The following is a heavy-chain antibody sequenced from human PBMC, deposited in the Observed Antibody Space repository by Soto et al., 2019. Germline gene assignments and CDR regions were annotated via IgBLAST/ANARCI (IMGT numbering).Heavy chain of an antibody. CDR1: GGSISSYY. V-gene: IGHV4-59*01. J-gene: IGHJ4*02. Sequence: SETLSLTCSVSGGSISSYYWSWIRQPPGKGLEWIGYIYYTGSTNYNPSLKSRVTISVDTSKNQFSLKLSSVTAADTAVYYCARAPRGNYGYPSYFDYWGQGTLVTVSS. CDR2: IYYTGST. D-gene: IGHD3-10*01. CDR3: ARAPRGNYGYPSYFDY.